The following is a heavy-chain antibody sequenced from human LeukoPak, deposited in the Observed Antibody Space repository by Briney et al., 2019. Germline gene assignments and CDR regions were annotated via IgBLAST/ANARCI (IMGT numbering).Heavy chain of an antibody. CDR3: ARDPVRRDSY. CDR2: INPDGSQT. Sequence: PGGSLRLSCAASGFTFNTYWMHWVRQAPGKGLVWVSHINPDGSQTNYADSVTGRFTISRDNAKNTLYLQMNSPRAEDTAVYYCARDPVRRDSYWGQGTLVTVSS. J-gene: IGHJ4*02. V-gene: IGHV3-74*01. CDR1: GFTFNTYW. D-gene: IGHD3-10*01.